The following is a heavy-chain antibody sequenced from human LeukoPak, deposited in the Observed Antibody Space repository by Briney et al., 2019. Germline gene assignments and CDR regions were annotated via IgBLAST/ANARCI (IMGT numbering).Heavy chain of an antibody. CDR3: ARVKAAAGLVDY. D-gene: IGHD6-13*01. Sequence: SETLSLTCTVSGGSISSGDYYWSWIRQPPGKGLEWIGYIYYSGSTYYNPSLKSRVTISVDRSKNQFSLKLSSVTAADTAVYYCARVKAAAGLVDYWGQGTLVTVSS. CDR2: IYYSGST. CDR1: GGSISSGDYY. J-gene: IGHJ4*02. V-gene: IGHV4-30-4*01.